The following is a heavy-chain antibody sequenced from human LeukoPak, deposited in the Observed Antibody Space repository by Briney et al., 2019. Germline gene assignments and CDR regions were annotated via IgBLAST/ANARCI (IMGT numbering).Heavy chain of an antibody. J-gene: IGHJ3*02. CDR3: ARMLVPAAMRGAFDI. CDR1: GYSFTSYW. D-gene: IGHD2-2*01. Sequence: GESLKISCKGSGYSFTSYWIGWVRPMPGKGLEWMGIIYPGDSDTRYSPSFQGQVTISADKSISTAYLQWSSLKASDTAMYYCARMLVPAAMRGAFDIWGQGTMVTVSS. V-gene: IGHV5-51*01. CDR2: IYPGDSDT.